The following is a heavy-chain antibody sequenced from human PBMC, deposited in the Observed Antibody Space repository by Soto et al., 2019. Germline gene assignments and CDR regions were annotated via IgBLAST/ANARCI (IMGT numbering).Heavy chain of an antibody. J-gene: IGHJ5*02. D-gene: IGHD3-10*01. CDR1: GGTFSSYA. CDR3: ARVTSMVRGVIDNWFDP. CDR2: IIPMYGPA. Sequence: SVKVSCKASGGTFSSYAIHWVRQAPGQGLEWMGGIIPMYGPAKYAQRFQGRVTITADESTTTVYMELTSLTSQDTAVYYCARVTSMVRGVIDNWFDPWGHGTLVTVSS. V-gene: IGHV1-69*13.